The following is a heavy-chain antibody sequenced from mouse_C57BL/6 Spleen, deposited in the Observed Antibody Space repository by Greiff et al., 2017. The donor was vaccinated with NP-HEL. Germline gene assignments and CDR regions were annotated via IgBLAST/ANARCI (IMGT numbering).Heavy chain of an antibody. CDR2: IDPSDSYT. Sequence: QVQLQQPGAELVMPGASVKLSCKASGYTFTSYWMHWVKQRPGPGLEWIGEIDPSDSYTNYNQKFKGKSTLTVDKSSSTAYMQVSSLTSDDSAVYYCARGVMTTGQGFDYWGQGTTLTVSS. CDR1: GYTFTSYW. D-gene: IGHD3-3*01. V-gene: IGHV1-69*01. CDR3: ARGVMTTGQGFDY. J-gene: IGHJ2*01.